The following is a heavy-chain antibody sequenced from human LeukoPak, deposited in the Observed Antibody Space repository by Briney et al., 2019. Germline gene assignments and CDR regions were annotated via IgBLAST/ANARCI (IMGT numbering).Heavy chain of an antibody. CDR2: IRYDGNNK. Sequence: PGGSLRLSCAASGFTFSSYWMSWVRQAPGKGLEWVAFIRYDGNNKNYADFVKGRFTISRDNSKNTLYLQMNSLRAEDTAVYYCAKYYYGSGSQRYFDYWGQGTLVTVSS. V-gene: IGHV3-30*02. D-gene: IGHD3-10*01. J-gene: IGHJ4*02. CDR3: AKYYYGSGSQRYFDY. CDR1: GFTFSSYW.